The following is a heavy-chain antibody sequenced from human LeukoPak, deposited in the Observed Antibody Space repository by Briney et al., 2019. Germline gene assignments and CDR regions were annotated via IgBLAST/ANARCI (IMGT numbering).Heavy chain of an antibody. CDR2: IYSGGST. J-gene: IGHJ4*02. Sequence: PGGSLRLSCAASGFTVSSNYMNWVRQAPGKGLEWVSVIYSGGSTYYAGSVKGRFTISRDNSKNTLYLQMNSLRVEDTAVYYCARESSGYYFDYWGQGTLVTVSS. V-gene: IGHV3-53*01. CDR3: ARESSGYYFDY. D-gene: IGHD6-25*01. CDR1: GFTVSSNY.